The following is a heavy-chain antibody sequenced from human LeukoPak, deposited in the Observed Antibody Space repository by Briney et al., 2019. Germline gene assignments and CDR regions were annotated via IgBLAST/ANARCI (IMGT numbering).Heavy chain of an antibody. CDR1: GDSNNSGSYY. CDR2: SYPSGST. Sequence: SETLSLTCTVSGDSNNSGSYYWSWVRQPAGKGLEWIGRSYPSGSTNYNPSLNSRVTISVDTSKNQFSLKLSSVTAADSAVYYCARGPAWQVVAYYFDYWGQGTLVTVSS. CDR3: ARGPAWQVVAYYFDY. V-gene: IGHV4-61*02. J-gene: IGHJ4*02. D-gene: IGHD2-15*01.